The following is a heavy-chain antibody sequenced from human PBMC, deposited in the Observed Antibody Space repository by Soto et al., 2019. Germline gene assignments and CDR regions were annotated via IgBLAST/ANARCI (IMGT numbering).Heavy chain of an antibody. CDR3: ARHTPAISISDH. CDR1: GGSISTSGYF. Sequence: PSETLSPTCTVSGGSISTSGYFWGWIRQPPGKGLEWIGTIYYSGSTYYNPSLKSRVTISVDTSKNQFSLKLSSVTAADTAVYYCARHTPAISISDHWGQGTLVTVS. V-gene: IGHV4-39*01. D-gene: IGHD2-15*01. J-gene: IGHJ4*02. CDR2: IYYSGST.